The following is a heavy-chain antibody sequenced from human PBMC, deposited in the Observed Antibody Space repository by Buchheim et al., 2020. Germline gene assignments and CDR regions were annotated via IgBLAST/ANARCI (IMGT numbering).Heavy chain of an antibody. CDR1: GFTFSSNW. CDR2: INSDGSST. Sequence: EVQLVESGGGLVQPGGFVRLSCAASGFTFSSNWMHWVRQAPGKGLVWVSRINSDGSSTSYADSVKGRFTISRDNAKNTLYLHMKSLSAEATAVYSRVREFGLGGGIDSWGQGTL. V-gene: IGHV3-74*01. J-gene: IGHJ4*02. CDR3: VREFGLGGGIDS. D-gene: IGHD3-16*01.